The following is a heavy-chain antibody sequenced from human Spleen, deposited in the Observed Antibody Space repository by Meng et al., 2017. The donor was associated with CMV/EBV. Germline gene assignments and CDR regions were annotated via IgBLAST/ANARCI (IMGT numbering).Heavy chain of an antibody. J-gene: IGHJ6*02. CDR1: GFTFSRYA. V-gene: IGHV3-23*01. Sequence: GGSLRLSCAVSGFTFSRYAMSWVRQAPGKGLEWVSVIYSGGSTYYADSVKGRFTISRDNSKNTLYLQMNSLRAEDTAVYYCAPLEEGGMDVWGQGTTVTVSS. CDR2: IYSGGST. CDR3: APLEEGGMDV.